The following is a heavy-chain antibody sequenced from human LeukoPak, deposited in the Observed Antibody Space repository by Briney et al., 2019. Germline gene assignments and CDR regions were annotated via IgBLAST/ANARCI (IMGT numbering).Heavy chain of an antibody. CDR2: ISGSGGST. Sequence: GGSLRLSCAASGFTFSSYAMSWVRQAPGKGLEWVSAISGSGGSTYYADSVKGRFTISRDNSKNTLYLQMNSLRAEDTAVYYCAKDLLRVVVVPAANYFDYWGQGTLVTVSS. V-gene: IGHV3-23*01. CDR3: AKDLLRVVVVPAANYFDY. CDR1: GFTFSSYA. J-gene: IGHJ4*02. D-gene: IGHD2-2*01.